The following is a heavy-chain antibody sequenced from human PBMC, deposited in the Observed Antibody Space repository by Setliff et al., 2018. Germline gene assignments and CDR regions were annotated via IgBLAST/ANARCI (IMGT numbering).Heavy chain of an antibody. V-gene: IGHV1-8*01. J-gene: IGHJ6*02. CDR2: MNPNSGNT. Sequence: SVKVSCKASGYTFTSYDINWVRQATGQGLEWRGWMNPNSGNTGYAQKFQGRVTMTRNTSISTAYMELSSLRTEDTAVYYCASAYSSSWYLYYYSGMDVWGQGTTVTVSS. CDR1: GYTFTSYD. D-gene: IGHD6-13*01. CDR3: ASAYSSSWYLYYYSGMDV.